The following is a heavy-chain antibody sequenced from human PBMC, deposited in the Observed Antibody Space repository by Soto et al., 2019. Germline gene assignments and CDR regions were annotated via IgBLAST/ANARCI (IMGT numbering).Heavy chain of an antibody. V-gene: IGHV3-49*04. CDR1: GFNFGDYA. Sequence: GGSLRLSCTASGFNFGDYATHWVRQAPGKGLEWVGLIRAKAHGGTIDYAASVRGRFTISRDDSKSIAYLQMNSLKTEDTALYYCTRAYSSSPLDYWGQGTRVTVSS. CDR3: TRAYSSSPLDY. CDR2: IRAKAHGGTI. J-gene: IGHJ4*02. D-gene: IGHD6-13*01.